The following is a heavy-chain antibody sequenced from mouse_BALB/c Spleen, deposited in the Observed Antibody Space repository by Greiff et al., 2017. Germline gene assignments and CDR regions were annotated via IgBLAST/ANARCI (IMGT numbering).Heavy chain of an antibody. V-gene: IGHV1S29*02. D-gene: IGHD2-1*01. Sequence: EVQLQQSGPELVKPGASVKISCKASGYTFTDYNMHWVKQSHGKSLEWIGYIYPYNGGTGYNQKFKSKATLTVDNSSSTAYMELRSLTSEDSAVYYCSLYYGNYYAMDYWGQGTSVTVSS. CDR2: IYPYNGGT. J-gene: IGHJ4*01. CDR3: SLYYGNYYAMDY. CDR1: GYTFTDYN.